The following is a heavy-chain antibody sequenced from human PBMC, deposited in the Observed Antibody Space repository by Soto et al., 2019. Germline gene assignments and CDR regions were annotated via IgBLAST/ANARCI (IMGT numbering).Heavy chain of an antibody. Sequence: TLSLTCTVSGGSINSGDYYWSWIRQPPGKGLEWIGYILNSGSTYFNPSLRSRVTSSVDTSNNQFSLNLNFVTAADTAVYYCARGGGLLWLPAFDSWGQGILVTVSS. V-gene: IGHV4-30-4*01. CDR3: ARGGGLLWLPAFDS. J-gene: IGHJ5*01. D-gene: IGHD3-16*01. CDR2: ILNSGST. CDR1: GGSINSGDYY.